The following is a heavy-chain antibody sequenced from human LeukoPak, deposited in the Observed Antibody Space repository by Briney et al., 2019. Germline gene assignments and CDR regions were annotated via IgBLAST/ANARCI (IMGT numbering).Heavy chain of an antibody. CDR3: ARGHYGGNSWGPHDY. CDR2: IYTSGST. J-gene: IGHJ4*02. CDR1: GGSLSSGSYY. Sequence: SQTLSLTCTVSGGSLSSGSYYWGWIRQPAGKGLEWVGRIYTSGSTNYNPSLKSRVTISVDTTKNQFSLKLSSVTAADTAVYYCARGHYGGNSWGPHDYWGQGTLVTVSS. V-gene: IGHV4-61*02. D-gene: IGHD4-23*01.